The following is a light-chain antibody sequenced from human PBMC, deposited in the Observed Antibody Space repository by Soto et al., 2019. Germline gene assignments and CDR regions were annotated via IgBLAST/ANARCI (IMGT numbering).Light chain of an antibody. Sequence: QMTLSPSTLSASERDRVTITCRASQSIRSWLAWYQQKPGKAPKLLIYKASSLESGVPSRFSGSGSGTEFTLTISSLQPDDFATYYCQHYNTYSTFGQGTKVDIK. CDR2: KAS. J-gene: IGKJ1*01. CDR1: QSIRSW. V-gene: IGKV1-5*03. CDR3: QHYNTYST.